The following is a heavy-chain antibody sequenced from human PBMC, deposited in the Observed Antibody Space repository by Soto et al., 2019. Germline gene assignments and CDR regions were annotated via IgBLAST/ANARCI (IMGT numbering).Heavy chain of an antibody. Sequence: QVQLVQSGAEVKKPGASVKVSCKASGYTITSYDINWVRQANGQGLEWMGWMNPNSANTGYAQKFQGRVTMTRNTSISTSYMVLSSLRSEDTAVYYCASEVFRGMDVWGQGTTVTVS. CDR1: GYTITSYD. V-gene: IGHV1-8*01. CDR3: ASEVFRGMDV. D-gene: IGHD2-8*01. J-gene: IGHJ6*02. CDR2: MNPNSANT.